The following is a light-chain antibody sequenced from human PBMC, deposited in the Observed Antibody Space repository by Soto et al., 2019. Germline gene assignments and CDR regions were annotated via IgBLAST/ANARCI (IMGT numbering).Light chain of an antibody. Sequence: QSVLTHPPSASGTPGQRITISCSGSSSNIGDNPVNWYQQLPGAAPKLLIYINDQRPSGVPDRFSGSKSGTSASLAISGLQPEDEADYYCEAWDDSLNALFGTGTKVTVL. J-gene: IGLJ1*01. CDR2: IND. CDR1: SSNIGDNP. V-gene: IGLV1-44*01. CDR3: EAWDDSLNAL.